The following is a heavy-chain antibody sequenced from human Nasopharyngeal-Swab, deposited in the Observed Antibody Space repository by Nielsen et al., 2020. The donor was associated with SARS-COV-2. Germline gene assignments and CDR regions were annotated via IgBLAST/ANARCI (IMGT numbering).Heavy chain of an antibody. V-gene: IGHV3-11*01. CDR3: ARDSTYYYYYGMDV. CDR2: ISSSGSTI. Sequence: WIRQPPGKGLEWVSYISSSGSTIYYADSVKGRFTISRDNAKNSLYLQMNSLRAEDTAVYYCARDSTYYYYYGMDVWGQGTTVTSP. J-gene: IGHJ6*02.